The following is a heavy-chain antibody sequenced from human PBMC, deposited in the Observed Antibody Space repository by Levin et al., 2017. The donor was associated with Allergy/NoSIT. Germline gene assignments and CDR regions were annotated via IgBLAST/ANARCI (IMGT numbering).Heavy chain of an antibody. Sequence: KRGESLKISCKGSGYSFTSYWIGWVRQMPGKGLEWMGIIYPGDSDTRYSPSFQGQVTISADKSISTAYLQWSSLKASDTAMYYCARFRRGSSWYGVGYFDYWGQGTLVTVSS. D-gene: IGHD6-13*01. CDR1: GYSFTSYW. V-gene: IGHV5-51*01. CDR2: IYPGDSDT. CDR3: ARFRRGSSWYGVGYFDY. J-gene: IGHJ4*02.